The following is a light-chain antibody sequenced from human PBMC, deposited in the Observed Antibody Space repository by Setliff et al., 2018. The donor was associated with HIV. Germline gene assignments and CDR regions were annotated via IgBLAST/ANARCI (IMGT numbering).Light chain of an antibody. CDR2: EGS. CDR3: CSYAGHYSYV. V-gene: IGLV2-23*01. CDR1: SSDVGSYNL. J-gene: IGLJ1*01. Sequence: QSVLTQPVSVPGSPGQSITISCTGTSSDVGSYNLVSWYKQHPGKVPKLMIYEGSKRPSEVSNRFSSSKSGNTATLTISGLLAEDEADYYCCSYAGHYSYVFGTGTKVTVL.